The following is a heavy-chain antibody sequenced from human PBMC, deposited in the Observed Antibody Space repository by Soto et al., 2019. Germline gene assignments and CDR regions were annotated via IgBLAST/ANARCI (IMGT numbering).Heavy chain of an antibody. V-gene: IGHV4-59*01. CDR2: VYSTGST. J-gene: IGHJ3*02. CDR1: GDSINNYY. D-gene: IGHD3-9*01. Sequence: SETLSLTCTVSGDSINNYYWSWIRQPPGKGLEWIGYVYSTGSTNSKSSLKSRVTISVDASKNQFSLKLSSVTAADTAAYYCARVATGPESFDIWGQGTMVTVSS. CDR3: ARVATGPESFDI.